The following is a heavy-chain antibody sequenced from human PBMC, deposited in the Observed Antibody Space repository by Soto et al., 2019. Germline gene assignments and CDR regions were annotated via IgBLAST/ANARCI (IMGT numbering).Heavy chain of an antibody. Sequence: SDTLSLTFAISGYSVSSNSAAWNWIRQSPSRGLEWLGRTYYRSKWINDYAVSVKSRVHINPDTSKNQFSMQLNSVTPEDTAVYYCARGYFGSGYRLDGWGLGTLVTVSS. CDR1: GYSVSSNSAA. CDR2: TYYRSKWIN. J-gene: IGHJ4*02. D-gene: IGHD6-19*01. CDR3: ARGYFGSGYRLDG. V-gene: IGHV6-1*01.